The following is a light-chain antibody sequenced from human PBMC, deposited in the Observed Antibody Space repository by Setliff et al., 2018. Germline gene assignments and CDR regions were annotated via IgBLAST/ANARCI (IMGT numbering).Light chain of an antibody. CDR2: DVL. J-gene: IGLJ1*01. Sequence: QSVLTQPASVSGSPGQPITISCTGTSSDVGGYDFVSWYQQHPGKAPKLMIFDVLNRPSGVSDRFSGSKSGNTASLTITGPQAEDEADYYCSSYTSSSTLFGTGTKVTVL. V-gene: IGLV2-14*03. CDR3: SSYTSSSTL. CDR1: SSDVGGYDF.